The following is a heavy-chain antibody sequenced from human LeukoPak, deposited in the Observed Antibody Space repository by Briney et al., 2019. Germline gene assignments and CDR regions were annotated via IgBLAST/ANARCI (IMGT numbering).Heavy chain of an antibody. Sequence: ASETLSLTCTVSGGSISSGSYYWSWIRQPAGKGLEWIGHIYTSGSTNYNPSLKSRVTISVDTSKNQFSLKLSSVTAADTAVYYCAGESRWFGEYYRPYNWFDPWGQGTLVTVSS. V-gene: IGHV4-61*09. J-gene: IGHJ5*02. CDR1: GGSISSGSYY. D-gene: IGHD3-10*01. CDR3: AGESRWFGEYYRPYNWFDP. CDR2: IYTSGST.